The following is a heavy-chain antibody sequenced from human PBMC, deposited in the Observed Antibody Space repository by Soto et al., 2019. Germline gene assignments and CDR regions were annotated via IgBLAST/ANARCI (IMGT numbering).Heavy chain of an antibody. CDR3: ARDLVDYYYYGMDV. CDR1: GFTFSSYS. CDR2: ISSSSSYI. J-gene: IGHJ6*02. V-gene: IGHV3-21*01. Sequence: EVQLVESGGGLVKPGGSLRLSCAASGFTFSSYSMNWVRQAPGKGLEWVSSISSSSSYIYYADSVKGRFTISRDNAKNSLYLQMNSLRAEDTAGYYCARDLVDYYYYGMDVWGQGTTVTVSS. D-gene: IGHD2-15*01.